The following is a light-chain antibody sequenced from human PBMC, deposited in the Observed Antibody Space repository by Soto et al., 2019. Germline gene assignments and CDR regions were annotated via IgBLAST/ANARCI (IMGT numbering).Light chain of an antibody. CDR2: GNS. CDR3: QSYDRSLRTYV. CDR1: SSNIGAGYD. Sequence: SVSGAPGQRVTISCSGSSSNIGAGYDVNWYRQLPGTAPKLLIYGNSDRPSGVPDRFSGSKSGTSASLAITGLQAEDEADYFCQSYDRSLRTYVFGTGTKVTVL. V-gene: IGLV1-40*01. J-gene: IGLJ1*01.